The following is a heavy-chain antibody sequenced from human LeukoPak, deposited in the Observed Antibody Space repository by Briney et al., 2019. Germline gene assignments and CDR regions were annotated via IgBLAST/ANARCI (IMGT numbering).Heavy chain of an antibody. CDR2: ISSSGSTM. V-gene: IGHV3-48*03. CDR1: GFTFSSYE. CDR3: ARLSAMLRGPEDIFYFEF. Sequence: GGSLRLSCAASGFTFSSYEMNWVRQAPGKGLEWVSYISSSGSTMYYADSVKGRFTISRDNAKNSLYLQMNSLRAEDTAVYYCARLSAMLRGPEDIFYFEFWGLGTLVTVSA. J-gene: IGHJ4*02. D-gene: IGHD2-21*01.